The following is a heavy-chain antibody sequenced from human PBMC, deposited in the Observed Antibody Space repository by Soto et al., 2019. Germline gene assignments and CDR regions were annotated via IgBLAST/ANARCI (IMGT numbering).Heavy chain of an antibody. CDR2: IYPGDSDT. D-gene: IGHD4-17*01. J-gene: IGHJ6*02. Sequence: GESLKISCKGSGYNFASYWIGWVRQMPGKGLEWMGRIYPGDSDTNYSPSFQGHVTISADKSISTAYLQWSSLKASDTAMYYCARHTTPYYGMDVWGQGTTVTVSS. V-gene: IGHV5-10-1*01. CDR3: ARHTTPYYGMDV. CDR1: GYNFASYW.